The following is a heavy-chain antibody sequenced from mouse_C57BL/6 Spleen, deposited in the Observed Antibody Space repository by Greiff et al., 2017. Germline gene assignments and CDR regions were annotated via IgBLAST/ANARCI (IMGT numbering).Heavy chain of an antibody. J-gene: IGHJ4*01. CDR3: ARAKGHYAMDD. CDR2: IDPSDSYT. D-gene: IGHD1-2*01. Sequence: QVQLQQPGAELVKPGASVKLSCKASGYTFTSYWMQWVKQRPGQGLEWIGEIDPSDSYTNYNQKFKGKATLTVDTSSSTAYMQLSSLTSEDSAVYYCARAKGHYAMDDWGQGPSVTAAS. V-gene: IGHV1-50*01. CDR1: GYTFTSYW.